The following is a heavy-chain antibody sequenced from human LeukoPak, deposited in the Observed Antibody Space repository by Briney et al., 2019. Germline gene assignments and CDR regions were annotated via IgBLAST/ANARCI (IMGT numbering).Heavy chain of an antibody. J-gene: IGHJ6*03. CDR3: ARCKRRNYYYYYMDV. CDR2: IIPIFGTA. CDR1: GYTFTSYA. V-gene: IGHV1-69*13. Sequence: ASVKVSCKASGYTFTSYAISWVRQAPGQGLEWMGGIIPIFGTANYAQKFQGRVTITADESTSTAYMELSSLRSEDTAVYYCARCKRRNYYYYYMDVWGKGTTVTISS.